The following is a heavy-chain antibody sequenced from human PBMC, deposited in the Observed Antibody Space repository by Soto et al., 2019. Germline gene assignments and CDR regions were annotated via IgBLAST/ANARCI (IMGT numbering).Heavy chain of an antibody. CDR1: GYTFFTYD. CDR3: ARVLYSSSSLGAQNWFDP. V-gene: IGHV1-18*01. Sequence: ASVKVSCKASGYTFFTYDISWVRQAPGQGLEWMGWISTYSGDTKYAQKFQGRVTITADESTSTAYMELSSLRSEDTAVYYCARVLYSSSSLGAQNWFDPWGQGTLVTVS. CDR2: ISTYSGDT. J-gene: IGHJ5*02. D-gene: IGHD6-6*01.